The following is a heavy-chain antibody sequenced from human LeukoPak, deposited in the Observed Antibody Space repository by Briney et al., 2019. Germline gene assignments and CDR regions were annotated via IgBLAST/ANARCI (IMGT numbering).Heavy chain of an antibody. CDR1: GFTFSSYA. V-gene: IGHV3-23*01. CDR3: AKDFRRGYGDYEWDY. CDR2: ISGSGGST. Sequence: GGSLRLSCAASGFTFSSYAMSWVRQATGKGLEWVSAISGSGGSTYYADSVKGRFTISRDNSKNTLYLQMNCLRAEDTAVYYCAKDFRRGYGDYEWDYWGQGTLVTVSS. J-gene: IGHJ4*02. D-gene: IGHD4-17*01.